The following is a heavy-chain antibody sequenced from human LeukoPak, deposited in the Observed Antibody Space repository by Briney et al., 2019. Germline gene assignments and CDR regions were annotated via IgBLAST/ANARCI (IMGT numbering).Heavy chain of an antibody. CDR1: GDSISSYNHY. CDR3: ARMMYGNGWNRYYFDY. CDR2: ICYGGST. V-gene: IGHV4-39*01. D-gene: IGHD6-19*01. Sequence: SETLSLTCTVSGDSISSYNHYWGWIRQPPGKGLEWLGSICYGGSTHDNPSLKSRVTISVDTSKDQFSLRVTSATAADTAVYYCARMMYGNGWNRYYFDYWGQGTLVTVSS. J-gene: IGHJ4*02.